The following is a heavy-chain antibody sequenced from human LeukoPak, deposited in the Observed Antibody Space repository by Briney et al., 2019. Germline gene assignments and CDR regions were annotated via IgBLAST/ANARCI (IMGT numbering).Heavy chain of an antibody. D-gene: IGHD5-18*01. CDR3: ARGGGYSYGSFDY. CDR1: GIIFSNYW. Sequence: GGSLRLSRAASGIIFSNYWMHWVRQAPGKGLVWVSRINRDGSSTSYADSVKGRFTISRDSAKNTLYLQMNSLRAEDTAVYYCARGGGYSYGSFDYWGQGTLVTVSS. V-gene: IGHV3-74*01. J-gene: IGHJ4*02. CDR2: INRDGSST.